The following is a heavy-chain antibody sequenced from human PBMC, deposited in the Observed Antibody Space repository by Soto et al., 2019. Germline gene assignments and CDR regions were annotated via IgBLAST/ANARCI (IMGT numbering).Heavy chain of an antibody. CDR1: GGSFSGYY. CDR3: ASLAPPLGATTYP. Sequence: SETLSLTCAVYGGSFSGYYWSWIRQPPGKGLEWIGEINHSGSTNYNPSLKSRVTISVDTSKNQFSLKLSSVTAADTAVYYCASLAPPLGATTYPWSQGTLVTVS. J-gene: IGHJ5*02. V-gene: IGHV4-34*01. CDR2: INHSGST. D-gene: IGHD1-26*01.